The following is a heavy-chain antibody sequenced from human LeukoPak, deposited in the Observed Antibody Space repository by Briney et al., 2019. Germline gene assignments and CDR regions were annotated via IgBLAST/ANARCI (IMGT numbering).Heavy chain of an antibody. V-gene: IGHV4-31*03. Sequence: PSQTLSLTCTVSGGSISSGGYYWSWIRQHPGKGREWIGYIYYSGSTYYNPSLKSRVTISVDTSKNQFSLKLSSVTAADTAVYYCARAGGGRGTLFGYWGQGTLVTVSS. CDR2: IYYSGST. CDR3: ARAGGGRGTLFGY. D-gene: IGHD1-14*01. J-gene: IGHJ4*02. CDR1: GGSISSGGYY.